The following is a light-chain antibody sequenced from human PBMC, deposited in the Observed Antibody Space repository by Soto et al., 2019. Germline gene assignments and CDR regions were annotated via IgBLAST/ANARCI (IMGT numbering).Light chain of an antibody. V-gene: IGLV2-23*02. CDR3: CSYAGSSTFL. Sequence: QSALTQPVSVSGSPGQSITISCTGTSSDVGTYNLVSWYQQHPGKAPTLIIYEVSKQPSGVSHRFSGSKSGNTASLTISGLQAEDEADYYCCSYAGSSTFLFGGGTKLTVL. CDR2: EVS. J-gene: IGLJ2*01. CDR1: SSDVGTYNL.